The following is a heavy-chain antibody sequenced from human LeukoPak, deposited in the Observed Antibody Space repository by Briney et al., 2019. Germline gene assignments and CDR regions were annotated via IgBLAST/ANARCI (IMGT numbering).Heavy chain of an antibody. CDR2: IGSNGGST. CDR1: GFIFSNYA. D-gene: IGHD6-19*01. CDR3: VKGKGIAVTSLDH. V-gene: IGHV3-64D*06. J-gene: IGHJ4*02. Sequence: PGGSLRLSCSASGFIFSNYAMHWVRQAPGKGLEYVSAIGSNGGSTYYADSVKGRFTISRDNSKNTLYLQMSSLRAEDTAVYYCVKGKGIAVTSLDHWGQGTLVTVSS.